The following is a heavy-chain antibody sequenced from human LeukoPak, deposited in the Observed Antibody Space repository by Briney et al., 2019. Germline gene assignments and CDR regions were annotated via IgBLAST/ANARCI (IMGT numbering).Heavy chain of an antibody. D-gene: IGHD2-21*02. CDR1: GYTFTSYD. J-gene: IGHJ4*02. CDR2: INPSGDST. Sequence: ASVKVSCKASGYTFTSYDMHWVRQAPGQGLEWMGVINPSGDSTSYAQKFQGRVTMTRDTSTSTVYMELSSLRSEDTAVYYCASVLYCGADCYSGRYFFDYWGQGTLVTVSS. CDR3: ASVLYCGADCYSGRYFFDY. V-gene: IGHV1-46*01.